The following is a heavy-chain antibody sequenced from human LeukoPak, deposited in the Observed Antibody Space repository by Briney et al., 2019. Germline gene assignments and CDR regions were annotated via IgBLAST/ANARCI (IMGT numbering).Heavy chain of an antibody. J-gene: IGHJ2*01. CDR2: INHSGST. Sequence: SETLSLTCAVYGGSFSGYYWSWIRQPPGKGLEWIGEINHSGSTNYNPSLKSRVTISVDTSKNQFSLKLSSVTAADTAVYYCARGFGPIVVVPAAKGWYFDPWGRGTLVTVSS. D-gene: IGHD2-2*01. V-gene: IGHV4-34*01. CDR1: GGSFSGYY. CDR3: ARGFGPIVVVPAAKGWYFDP.